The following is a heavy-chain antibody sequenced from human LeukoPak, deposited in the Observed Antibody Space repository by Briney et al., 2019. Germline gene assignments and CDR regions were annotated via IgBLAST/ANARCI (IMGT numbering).Heavy chain of an antibody. J-gene: IGHJ3*02. CDR3: ARSYDILTGYKPGAFDI. V-gene: IGHV4-61*02. D-gene: IGHD3-9*01. CDR1: GGSISSGSYY. Sequence: SETLSLTYTVSGGSISSGSYYWSWIRQPAGKGLEWIGRIYTSGSTNYNPSLKSRVTISVDTSKNQFSLKLSSVTAADTAVYYCARSYDILTGYKPGAFDIWGQGTMVTVSS. CDR2: IYTSGST.